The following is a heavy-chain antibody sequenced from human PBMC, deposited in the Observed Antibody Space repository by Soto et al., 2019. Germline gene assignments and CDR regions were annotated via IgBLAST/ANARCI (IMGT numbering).Heavy chain of an antibody. Sequence: SETLSLTCTVSGGSISSRSHYWGWIRQPPGKGLEWIGSIYYSGNSYYNPSLKSRVTISVDTSKNQFSLRLTAVTAADTAVYFCATSYGNAWYTYWGQGTQVTVSS. CDR3: ATSYGNAWYTY. CDR1: GGSISSRSHY. V-gene: IGHV4-39*01. D-gene: IGHD6-13*01. J-gene: IGHJ4*02. CDR2: IYYSGNS.